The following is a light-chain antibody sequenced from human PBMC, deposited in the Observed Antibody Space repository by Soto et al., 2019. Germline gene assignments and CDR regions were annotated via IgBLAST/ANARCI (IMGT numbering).Light chain of an antibody. J-gene: IGLJ2*01. CDR2: TNN. CDR1: SSNIGSNI. Sequence: HSVLTQPPSASGTPGQRVTISCSGSSSNIGSNIVNWYQQFPGTAPKLLIYTNNQRPSGVPDRFSGSKSGTSASLAISGLQSEDEADYYCAAWDDSLNGVVFGGGTKLTV. CDR3: AAWDDSLNGVV. V-gene: IGLV1-44*01.